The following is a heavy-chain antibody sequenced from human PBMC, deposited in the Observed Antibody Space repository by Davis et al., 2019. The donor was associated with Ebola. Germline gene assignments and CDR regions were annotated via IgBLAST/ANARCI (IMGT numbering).Heavy chain of an antibody. J-gene: IGHJ4*02. CDR3: ARGDFVDIDY. CDR2: INPNDGRT. Sequence: ASVKVSCKASGYTFTNYYMHWVRQAPGQGLEWMGMINPNDGRTIYAQKFQGRVTVTRDTSTTTVYMDLSSLRSEDTAVYYCARGDFVDIDYWGQGILVTVSS. D-gene: IGHD5-12*01. CDR1: GYTFTNYY. V-gene: IGHV1-46*01.